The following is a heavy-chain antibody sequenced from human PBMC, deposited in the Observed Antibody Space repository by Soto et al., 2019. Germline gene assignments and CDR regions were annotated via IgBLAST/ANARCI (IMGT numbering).Heavy chain of an antibody. D-gene: IGHD4-4*01. CDR3: ARVTVTIDN. Sequence: QVQLQESGPGLVRPSQTLSLTCTVSGDSIISGGYYWTWIRQLQGKGPEWLGYIYYSGTTYYNPSLKSRLTISVDTSKNQFSLTLSSVTAADTAVYYCARVTVTIDNWGQGTLVTVSS. CDR1: GDSIISGGYY. V-gene: IGHV4-31*03. J-gene: IGHJ4*02. CDR2: IYYSGTT.